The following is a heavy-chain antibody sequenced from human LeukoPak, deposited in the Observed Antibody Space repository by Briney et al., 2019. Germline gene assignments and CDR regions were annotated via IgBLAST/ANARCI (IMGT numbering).Heavy chain of an antibody. J-gene: IGHJ6*04. V-gene: IGHV3-7*01. CDR3: ARADDDGIGYRAFDV. CDR2: IKEEGREK. CDR1: GVSIRRYW. Sequence: GGSLRLSCAESGVSIRRYWRRWRRQAPGKGPERVANIKEEGREKKYVDSVKGLFTISTDNDANSLYLQMNTLRADDTAVYYCARADDDGIGYRAFDVWGKGTTVAVSS. D-gene: IGHD3-22*01.